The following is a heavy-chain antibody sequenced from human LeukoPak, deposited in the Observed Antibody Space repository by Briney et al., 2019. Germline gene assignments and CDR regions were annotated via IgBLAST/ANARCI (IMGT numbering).Heavy chain of an antibody. Sequence: SVKVSCKASGGTFSSYAISWVRQAPGQGLEWMGGIIPIFGTANYAQKFQGRVTITADKSTSTAYMELSSLRSEDTAVYYCARDGIAVAGTGDGYYYYMDVWGKGTTVTISS. D-gene: IGHD6-19*01. CDR2: IIPIFGTA. V-gene: IGHV1-69*06. CDR1: GGTFSSYA. J-gene: IGHJ6*03. CDR3: ARDGIAVAGTGDGYYYYMDV.